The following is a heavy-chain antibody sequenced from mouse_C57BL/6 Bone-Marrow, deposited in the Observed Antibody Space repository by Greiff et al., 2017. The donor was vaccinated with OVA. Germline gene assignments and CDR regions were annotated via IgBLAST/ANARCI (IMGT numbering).Heavy chain of an antibody. V-gene: IGHV5-12*01. D-gene: IGHD2-1*01. CDR3: AREGGDGNYRNAMDY. CDR2: ISNGGGST. CDR1: GFTFSDYY. Sequence: EVMLVESGGGLVQPGGSLKLSCAASGFTFSDYYMYWVRQTPEKRLEWVAYISNGGGSTYYPDTVKGRFTISRDNAKNTLYLKMSRLKSEDTAMYYCAREGGDGNYRNAMDYWGQGTSVTVSS. J-gene: IGHJ4*01.